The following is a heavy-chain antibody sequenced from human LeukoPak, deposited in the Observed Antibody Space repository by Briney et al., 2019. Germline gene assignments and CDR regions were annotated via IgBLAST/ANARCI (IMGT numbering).Heavy chain of an antibody. J-gene: IGHJ6*04. CDR3: AKDTLLLVRGGNV. V-gene: IGHV3-23*01. CDR2: ISGSGGST. Sequence: PGGSLRLSCAASGFTFSSYAMSWVRQAPGKGLEWVSAISGSGGSTYYADSVKGWFTISRDNSKNTLYLQMNSLRAEDTAVYYCAKDTLLLVRGGNVWGKGTTVTVSS. D-gene: IGHD3-10*01. CDR1: GFTFSSYA.